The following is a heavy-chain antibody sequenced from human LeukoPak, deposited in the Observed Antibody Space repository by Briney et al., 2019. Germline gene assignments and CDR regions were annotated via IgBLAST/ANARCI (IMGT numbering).Heavy chain of an antibody. Sequence: GGSLRLSCAASGLTFSSYAMSWVRQAPGKGLEWVSAISGSGGSTYYADSVKGRFTISRDSSKNTLYLQMNSLRAEDTAVYYCAKRFPYSSSWFADYWGQGTLVTVSS. CDR2: ISGSGGST. D-gene: IGHD6-13*01. J-gene: IGHJ4*02. CDR3: AKRFPYSSSWFADY. V-gene: IGHV3-23*01. CDR1: GLTFSSYA.